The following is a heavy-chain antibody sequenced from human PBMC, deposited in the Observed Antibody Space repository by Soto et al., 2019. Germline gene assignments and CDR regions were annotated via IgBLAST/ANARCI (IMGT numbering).Heavy chain of an antibody. D-gene: IGHD2-15*01. Sequence: QVQLVQSGAEVKKPGASVKVSCKASGFAFTTSXINWVRQAPGQGLEWMGWISAYNGNTNYAQKFQGRVTMTTDTSTSTAYMELRSLTSDDTAVYYCARGDCSGGTCYSGPPLNWLDPWGQGTLVTVST. J-gene: IGHJ5*02. CDR3: ARGDCSGGTCYSGPPLNWLDP. CDR1: GFAFTTSX. CDR2: ISAYNGNT. V-gene: IGHV1-18*01.